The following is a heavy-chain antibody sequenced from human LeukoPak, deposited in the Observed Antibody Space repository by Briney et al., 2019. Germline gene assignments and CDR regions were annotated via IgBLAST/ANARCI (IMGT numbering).Heavy chain of an antibody. CDR3: AREGTWYSSSARRAFDI. CDR2: IYYSGST. CDR1: GGSISSYY. D-gene: IGHD6-6*01. Sequence: SETLSLTCTVSGGSISSYYWSWIRQPPGKGLEGIGYIYYSGSTNYNPSLKSRVTISVDTSKNQFSLKLSSVTAADTAVYYCAREGTWYSSSARRAFDIWGQGTMVTVSS. V-gene: IGHV4-59*01. J-gene: IGHJ3*02.